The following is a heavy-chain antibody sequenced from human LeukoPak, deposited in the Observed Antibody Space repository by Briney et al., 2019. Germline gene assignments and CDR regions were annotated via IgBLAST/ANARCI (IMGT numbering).Heavy chain of an antibody. Sequence: GGSLRLSWAVAGFSFSSFAMSWVRPAPGEGMGWDSAISGRGGSTYPADSVKGRFTISRDNSKNTLYLPMNSLRAEDTAVYSRAKDGFEDTAMVPPRYYFDYWGQGTLVTVSS. D-gene: IGHD5-18*01. CDR1: GFSFSSFA. CDR3: AKDGFEDTAMVPPRYYFDY. CDR2: ISGRGGST. J-gene: IGHJ4*02. V-gene: IGHV3-23*01.